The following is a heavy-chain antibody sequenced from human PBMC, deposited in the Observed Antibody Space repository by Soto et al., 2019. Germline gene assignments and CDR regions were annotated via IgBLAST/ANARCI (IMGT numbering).Heavy chain of an antibody. D-gene: IGHD6-6*01. J-gene: IGHJ6*02. CDR1: GFTFSSYG. CDR3: ARDLWQLGYYYYGMDV. V-gene: IGHV3-33*01. Sequence: PGGSLRLSCAASGFTFSSYGMHWVRQAPGKGLEWVAVIWYDGSNKYYADSVKGRFTISRDNSKNTLYLQMNSLRAEDTAVYYCARDLWQLGYYYYGMDVWGQGTTVTVSS. CDR2: IWYDGSNK.